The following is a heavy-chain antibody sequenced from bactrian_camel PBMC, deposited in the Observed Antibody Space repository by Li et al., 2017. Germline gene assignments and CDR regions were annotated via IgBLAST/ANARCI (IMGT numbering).Heavy chain of an antibody. Sequence: VQLVESGGGSVQAGGSLVLSCTASGFAVGDSDMGWYRQAPGNECELVSRISANGHLYYRASVKGRSTISRDNARNTVFLLMSSLLPEDTAVYYCVRDLGVSGIWFGYWGQGTQVTVS. J-gene: IGHJ6*01. CDR2: ISANGHL. D-gene: IGHD3*01. CDR3: VRDLGVSGIWFGY. V-gene: IGHV3S63*01. CDR1: GFAVGDSD.